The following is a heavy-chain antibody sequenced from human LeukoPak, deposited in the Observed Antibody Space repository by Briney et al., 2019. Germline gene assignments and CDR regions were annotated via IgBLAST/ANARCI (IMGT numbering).Heavy chain of an antibody. CDR2: ISYDGSNK. CDR3: AKDRGYCSGGSCYFLDY. D-gene: IGHD2-15*01. Sequence: GRSLRLSCAASGFTFSSYGKHWVRQAPGKGLEWVAVISYDGSNKYYADSVKGRFTISRDNSKNTLYLQMDCLRAEDTAVYYCAKDRGYCSGGSCYFLDYWGQGTLVTVSS. J-gene: IGHJ4*02. CDR1: GFTFSSYG. V-gene: IGHV3-30*18.